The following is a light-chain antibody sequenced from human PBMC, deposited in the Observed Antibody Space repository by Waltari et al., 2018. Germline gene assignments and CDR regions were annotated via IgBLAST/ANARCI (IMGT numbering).Light chain of an antibody. J-gene: IGLJ1*01. CDR3: CSRGGSSSFFV. Sequence: HSALTQPRSVSGSPGQSVTVSCTGTINDVGGYDYVSWYQQHPGKAPKLIIYDVTKRPSGVPHRFSGSKSGDTASLTISGLQAEDEGDYYCCSRGGSSSFFVFGTGTTVTV. CDR2: DVT. CDR1: INDVGGYDY. V-gene: IGLV2-11*01.